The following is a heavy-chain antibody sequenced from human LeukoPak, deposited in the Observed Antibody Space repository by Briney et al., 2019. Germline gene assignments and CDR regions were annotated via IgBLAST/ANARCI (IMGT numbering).Heavy chain of an antibody. CDR3: ARSLGYAES. D-gene: IGHD2-2*01. CDR1: GFTFSNNW. Sequence: PGGALRLSCAASGFTFSNNWMSWVRQAPGKGLEWVANINQDGSEKYYVDSVKRRFTISRDNAKYSLHLQMNRLRAEDTDVYSCARSLGYAESWGQGTLVTVSS. V-gene: IGHV3-7*01. J-gene: IGHJ4*02. CDR2: INQDGSEK.